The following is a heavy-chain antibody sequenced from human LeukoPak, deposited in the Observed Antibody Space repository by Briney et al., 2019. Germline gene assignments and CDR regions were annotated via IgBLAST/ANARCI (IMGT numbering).Heavy chain of an antibody. Sequence: PGGSLRLSCAASGFAFHNAWMSWVRQAPGEGLEWVGRIKINTDGGATEYAPPVQDRLIISRDDSKNMLYLQMNSLKIEDTAVYYCNTISGSGGFDVWGQGTMVTVSS. D-gene: IGHD3-10*01. CDR3: NTISGSGGFDV. CDR2: IKINTDGGAT. V-gene: IGHV3-15*01. J-gene: IGHJ3*01. CDR1: GFAFHNAW.